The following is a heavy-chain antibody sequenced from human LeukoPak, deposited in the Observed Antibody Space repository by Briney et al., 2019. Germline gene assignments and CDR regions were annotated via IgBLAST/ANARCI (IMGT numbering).Heavy chain of an antibody. V-gene: IGHV3-20*04. J-gene: IGHJ6*04. CDR3: ARDRGGFLEWSNGTAPGL. CDR1: GFTFDDYG. D-gene: IGHD3-3*01. CDR2: INWNGGST. Sequence: GGSLRLSCAASGFTFDDYGMSWVRQAPGKGLEWVSGINWNGGSTGYADSVKGRFTISRDNAKNSLYLQMNSLRAEDTAVYYCARDRGGFLEWSNGTAPGLWGKGTTVTVSS.